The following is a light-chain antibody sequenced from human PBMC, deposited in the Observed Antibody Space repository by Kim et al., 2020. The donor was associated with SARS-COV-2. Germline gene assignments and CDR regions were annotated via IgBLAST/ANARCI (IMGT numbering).Light chain of an antibody. Sequence: QSALTQPASVSGSLGQSITISCTGTSSDIGDYDYVSWYQQHPGKAPKLIIYNVNNRPSGVSNRFSASKSGNTASLTISGLQAEDEAAYYCSSNTSTTLYVFGTGTKVTVL. CDR2: NVN. CDR3: SSNTSTTLYV. J-gene: IGLJ1*01. V-gene: IGLV2-14*03. CDR1: SSDIGDYDY.